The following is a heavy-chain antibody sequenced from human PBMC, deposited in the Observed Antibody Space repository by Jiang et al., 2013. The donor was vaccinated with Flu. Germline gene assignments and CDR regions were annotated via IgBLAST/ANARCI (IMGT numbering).Heavy chain of an antibody. CDR1: GFTFSSYN. J-gene: IGHJ5*01. V-gene: IGHV3-48*02. CDR3: ARNFGS. CDR2: ISSSSNAI. Sequence: QLVESGGGLVQPGESLRLSCAASGFTFSSYNMNWVRQPPGKGLEWVSYISSSSNAIYYADSVKGRFTISRDNAKNSLYLQMNSLTDEDTAVYYCARNFGSWGQGTLVTVSS.